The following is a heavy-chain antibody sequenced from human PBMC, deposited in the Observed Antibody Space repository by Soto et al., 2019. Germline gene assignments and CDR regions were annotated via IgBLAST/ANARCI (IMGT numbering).Heavy chain of an antibody. J-gene: IGHJ5*02. Sequence: DVHLVESGGGLVQPGGSLRLSCAVSGFPFSTYAMHWVRQAPGKGLEWISYINSDSTTTFHADSVKGRFTVSRDNAKNSLYLQMSSLRHEDTAVYYCARDLSPWGQGTVVTVPS. CDR3: ARDLSP. V-gene: IGHV3-48*02. CDR1: GFPFSTYA. CDR2: INSDSTTT.